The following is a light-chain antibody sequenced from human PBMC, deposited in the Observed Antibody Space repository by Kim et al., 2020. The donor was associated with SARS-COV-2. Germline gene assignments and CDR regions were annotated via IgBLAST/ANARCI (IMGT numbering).Light chain of an antibody. CDR2: KDD. V-gene: IGLV3-1*01. CDR1: ELGDKS. CDR3: QAWDSGTAE. Sequence: SYELTQPPSVSVAPGQTASITCSGQELGDKSVSWYQQRPGQSPLLIMYKDDKRPSGIPERFSGSNSGNTATLTISGTQSIDEADYYCQAWDSGTAEFGGGTQLTVL. J-gene: IGLJ3*02.